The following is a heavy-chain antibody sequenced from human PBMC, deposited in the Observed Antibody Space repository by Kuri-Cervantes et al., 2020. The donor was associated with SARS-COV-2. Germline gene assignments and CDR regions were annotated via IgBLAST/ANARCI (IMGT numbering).Heavy chain of an antibody. D-gene: IGHD1-26*01. CDR1: GGSISTYY. CDR3: ATGSYYDAYDY. Sequence: SETLSLTCTVSGGSISTYYWSWIRQPPGKGLEWIGYLYYSGSTNYNPSLKSRVTISLDTSKNQFSLKLSSVTAADTAVYFCATGSYYDAYDYWGQGTLVTVSS. V-gene: IGHV4-59*12. CDR2: LYYSGST. J-gene: IGHJ4*02.